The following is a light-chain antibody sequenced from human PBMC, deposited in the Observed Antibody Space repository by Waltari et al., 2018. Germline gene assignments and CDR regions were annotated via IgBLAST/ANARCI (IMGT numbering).Light chain of an antibody. V-gene: IGKV3-11*01. J-gene: IGKJ1*01. CDR3: QQRSNWPRT. Sequence: EIVLTQSPATLSLSPGERATLSCRARQSLSSFLAWYQQKPGQAPRLLIYGASNRATGIPARFSGSGSGTEFTLTISSLEPEDFAVYYCQQRSNWPRTFGQGTKVEIK. CDR2: GAS. CDR1: QSLSSF.